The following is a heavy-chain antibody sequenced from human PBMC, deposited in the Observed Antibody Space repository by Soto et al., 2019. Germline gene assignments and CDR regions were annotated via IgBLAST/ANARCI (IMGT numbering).Heavy chain of an antibody. CDR2: INPSGGST. J-gene: IGHJ6*02. D-gene: IGHD3-3*01. Sequence: ASLKVSCKASGYTFTSYYMHWVRQAPGQGLEWMGIINPSGGSTSYAQKFQGRVTMTRDTSTSTVYMELSSLRSEDTAVYYCARDSVFGVVTPPVVGMDVWGQGTTVTVP. CDR3: ARDSVFGVVTPPVVGMDV. CDR1: GYTFTSYY. V-gene: IGHV1-46*01.